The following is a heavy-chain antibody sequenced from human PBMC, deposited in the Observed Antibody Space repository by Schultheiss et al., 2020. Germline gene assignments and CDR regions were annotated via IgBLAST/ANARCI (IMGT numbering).Heavy chain of an antibody. CDR1: GGSIENYH. Sequence: SETLSLTCTVSGGSIENYHWSWIRQPLGKGLEWIGHIHYSGSTIYNPSLNSRVTISTDTSKNQFSLKLNSVTAADTAVYYCARISGRQVWAKVRKIDQVGPLDYYDYGMDVWGQGTTVNGSS. J-gene: IGHJ6*02. V-gene: IGHV4-59*08. CDR2: IHYSGST. D-gene: IGHD1-26*01. CDR3: ARISGRQVWAKVRKIDQVGPLDYYDYGMDV.